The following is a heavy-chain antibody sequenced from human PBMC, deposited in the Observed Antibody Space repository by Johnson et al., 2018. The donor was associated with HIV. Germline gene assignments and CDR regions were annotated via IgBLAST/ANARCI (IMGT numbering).Heavy chain of an antibody. V-gene: IGHV3-30-3*01. CDR3: AREMTTGAFDI. J-gene: IGHJ3*02. CDR2: IWYDGSNE. CDR1: GFTFSNYA. Sequence: QVQLVESGGDVVQPGRSLRLSCAASGFTFSNYAIHWVRQAPGKGLEWVAVIWYDGSNEYYADSVKGRFTLSRDNSKNTLNLQINSLSAEDTAMYYCAREMTTGAFDIWGQGTMVTVSS. D-gene: IGHD1-14*01.